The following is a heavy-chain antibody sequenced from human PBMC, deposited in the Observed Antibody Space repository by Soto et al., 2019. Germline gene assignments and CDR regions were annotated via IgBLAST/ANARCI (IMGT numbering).Heavy chain of an antibody. CDR1: GGSTNSRSDY. J-gene: IGHJ4*02. CDR2: VYYSGST. CDR3: ARQPRGPGYGERGLYIDY. Sequence: SETLSLTCTVSGGSTNSRSDYWGWIRQPPGKGLEWIGSVYYSGSTHDNPSLQSRVTISVDTSRNQFSLNLISVTAADTAVYFCARQPRGPGYGERGLYIDYWGQGTLVTVSS. D-gene: IGHD3-16*01. V-gene: IGHV4-39*01.